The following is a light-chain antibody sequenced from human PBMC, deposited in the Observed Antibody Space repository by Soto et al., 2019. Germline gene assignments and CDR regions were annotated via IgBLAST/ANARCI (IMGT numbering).Light chain of an antibody. CDR2: SVS. CDR3: LQVNSFPRT. CDR1: QGIGVR. V-gene: IGKV1-12*01. J-gene: IGKJ1*01. Sequence: IQMTQSPSTLSASIGDRVTITCRASQGIGVRLAWFQQKPGKAPQYLIQSVSTLQSGVPSRFSGSGSGTEFILTINSLQPEDVAIYYCLQVNSFPRTFGQGTKVEIK.